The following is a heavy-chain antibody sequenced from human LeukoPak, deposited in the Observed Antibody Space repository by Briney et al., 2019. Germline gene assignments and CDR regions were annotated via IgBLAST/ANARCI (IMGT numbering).Heavy chain of an antibody. CDR1: GGSISSYY. V-gene: IGHV4-59*08. Sequence: SETLSLTCTVSGGSISSYYWSWIRQPPGKGLEWIGYIYYSGSTNYNPSLKSRVTISVDTSKNQFSLKLSSVTAADTAVYYCARLPQSYYDFWSGYGYYYYYGMDVWGQGTTVTVSS. CDR2: IYYSGST. CDR3: ARLPQSYYDFWSGYGYYYYYGMDV. D-gene: IGHD3-3*01. J-gene: IGHJ6*02.